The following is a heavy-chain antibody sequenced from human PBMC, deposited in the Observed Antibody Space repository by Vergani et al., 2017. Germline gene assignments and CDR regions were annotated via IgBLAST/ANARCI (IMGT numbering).Heavy chain of an antibody. CDR2: IYYSGST. D-gene: IGHD1-26*01. CDR3: ARDRGGGSYYFDAFDI. CDR1: GGSFSGYY. V-gene: IGHV4-34*11. J-gene: IGHJ3*02. Sequence: QVQLQQWGAGLLKPSETLSLTCAVYGGSFSGYYWSWIRQPPGKGLEWIGYIYYSGSTNYNPSLKSRVTISVDTSKNQFSLNLSSGTAADTAVYYCARDRGGGSYYFDAFDIWGQGTMVTVSS.